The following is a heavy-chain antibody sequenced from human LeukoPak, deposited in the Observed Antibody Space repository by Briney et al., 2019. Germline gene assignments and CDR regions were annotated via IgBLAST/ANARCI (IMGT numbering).Heavy chain of an antibody. CDR3: AKHSGSGTFPLES. Sequence: SETLSLTCTVSGRSISGSSWSWIRQPPTKGLEWIGYLDHIGNTNYNPSFKSRITISGDTSKNQVSLNLNSVTAADTAVYYCAKHSGSGTFPLESWGLGTLVTVSP. J-gene: IGHJ4*02. CDR1: GRSISGSS. D-gene: IGHD3-10*01. CDR2: LDHIGNT. V-gene: IGHV4-59*08.